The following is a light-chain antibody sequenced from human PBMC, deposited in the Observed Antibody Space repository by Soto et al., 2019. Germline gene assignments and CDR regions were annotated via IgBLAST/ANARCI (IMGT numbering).Light chain of an antibody. Sequence: QSALTQPRSVSGSPRQSVTISCTGTSSDVGGYNYVSWYQQHPGKAHKLMIYDVRKRPSGVPDRFSGSKSGNTASLTISVLHAEDEDYYYCGSSEDIYSDVFGTGTKVTVL. CDR1: SSDVGGYNY. CDR2: DVR. J-gene: IGLJ1*01. V-gene: IGLV2-11*01. CDR3: GSSEDIYSDV.